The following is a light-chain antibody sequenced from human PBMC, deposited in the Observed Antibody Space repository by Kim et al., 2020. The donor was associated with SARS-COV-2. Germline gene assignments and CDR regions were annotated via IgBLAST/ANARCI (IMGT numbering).Light chain of an antibody. Sequence: DIQLTQSPSSLSASVGDRVTITCQASEDVSDYFNWYHQKPGEAPKVLIRDAANLESGVPSRFSRGGYGTEFSLTISSVQPEDMGTYNCQKYVAPPCTFCPGTRLEIK. CDR1: EDVSDY. CDR2: DAA. J-gene: IGKJ5*01. CDR3: QKYVAPPCT. V-gene: IGKV1-33*01.